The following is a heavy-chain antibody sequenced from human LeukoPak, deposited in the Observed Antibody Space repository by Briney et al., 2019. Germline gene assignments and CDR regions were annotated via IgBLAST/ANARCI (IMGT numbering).Heavy chain of an antibody. Sequence: PGGYLRLSCAASRFTFSSYEMNWVRQAPGKGLEWVSYISSSGSNIYYADSVKGRFTISRDNAKNSLYLQMNSLRAEDTAVYYCARENDYGDYWGQGTLVTVSS. V-gene: IGHV3-48*03. CDR2: ISSSGSNI. CDR1: RFTFSSYE. J-gene: IGHJ4*02. CDR3: ARENDYGDY.